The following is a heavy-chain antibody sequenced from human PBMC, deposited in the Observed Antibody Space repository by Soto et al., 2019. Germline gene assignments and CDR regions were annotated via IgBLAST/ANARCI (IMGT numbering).Heavy chain of an antibody. CDR1: GFTFSKYA. Sequence: PGGSLRLSCTASGFTFSKYAMSWVRQAPGKGLEWVSTITTSGGNTYYPDSVKGRFTISRDNSRNTLDLQLNSLRAEDTAVYYCARYIVGPYYFDYWGQGTPVTVSS. V-gene: IGHV3-23*01. CDR2: ITTSGGNT. CDR3: ARYIVGPYYFDY. D-gene: IGHD1-26*01. J-gene: IGHJ4*02.